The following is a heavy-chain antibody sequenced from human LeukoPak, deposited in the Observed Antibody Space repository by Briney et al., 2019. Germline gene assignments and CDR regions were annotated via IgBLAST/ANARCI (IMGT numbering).Heavy chain of an antibody. CDR2: IRSKAYGGTI. Sequence: GGSLRLPCTASGFTFSDHAISWVRQAPGKGLEWVGFIRSKAYGGTIEYAASVKGRFTISRADSISIAYLQLTSLKTEDSAVYYCTRGPIRLWLYSGMDVWGQGTTVIVSS. J-gene: IGHJ6*02. V-gene: IGHV3-49*04. CDR3: TRGPIRLWLYSGMDV. CDR1: GFTFSDHA. D-gene: IGHD4/OR15-4a*01.